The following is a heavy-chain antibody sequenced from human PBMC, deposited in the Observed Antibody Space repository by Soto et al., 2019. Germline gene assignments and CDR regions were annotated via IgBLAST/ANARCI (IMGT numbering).Heavy chain of an antibody. J-gene: IGHJ6*03. CDR3: ARDHERRDSFGSGYYKYYWYYYMDV. CDR2: ISSSDNYV. CDR1: GFTFSSYS. D-gene: IGHD3-9*01. V-gene: IGHV3-21*01. Sequence: GGSLRLSCAASGFTFSSYSMNWVRQAPGKGLEWVSSISSSDNYVYYADSVKGRFTISRDNAKNSLFLQMNSLRAEDTAVYYCARDHERRDSFGSGYYKYYWYYYMDVWGKGTTVTVSS.